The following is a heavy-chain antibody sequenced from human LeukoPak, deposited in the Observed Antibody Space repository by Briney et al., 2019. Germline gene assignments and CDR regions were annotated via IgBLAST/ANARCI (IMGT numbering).Heavy chain of an antibody. D-gene: IGHD3-22*01. Sequence: GGSLRLSCAASGFTFSSYNMNWVRQAPGKGLEWVSSISSRSNYIYFADSLKGRFTISRDNAKNSLYLQMNSLRAEDTAMYYCARDRAVYSDSRGYYPDAFDIWGQGTMVTVSS. V-gene: IGHV3-21*01. CDR2: ISSRSNYI. CDR1: GFTFSSYN. CDR3: ARDRAVYSDSRGYYPDAFDI. J-gene: IGHJ3*02.